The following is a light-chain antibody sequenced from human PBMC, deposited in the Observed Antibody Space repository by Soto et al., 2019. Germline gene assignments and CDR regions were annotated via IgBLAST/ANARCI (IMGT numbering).Light chain of an antibody. CDR2: GAS. Sequence: DKVMTQSPATLSVSPGERATLSCRASRSVATNLAWYQQKPGQAPRLLIYGASTRATGVPARFSGSGSGTEFTLTISSLQPEDFAVYYCQQYNNWPPWTFGQGTKVEIK. CDR1: RSVATN. CDR3: QQYNNWPPWT. V-gene: IGKV3-15*01. J-gene: IGKJ1*01.